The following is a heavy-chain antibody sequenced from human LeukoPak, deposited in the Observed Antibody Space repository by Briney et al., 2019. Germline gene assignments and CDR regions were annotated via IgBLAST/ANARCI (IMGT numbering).Heavy chain of an antibody. CDR2: IYYSGST. Sequence: SQTLSLTCTVSGGSISSGGYYWSWIRQHPGKGLEWIGYIYYSGSTYYNPSLKSRVTISVDTSKNQFSLKLSSVTAADTAVYYCARRGDSSGYYYRTQAAEFDYWGQGTLVTVSS. CDR3: ARRGDSSGYYYRTQAAEFDY. J-gene: IGHJ4*02. CDR1: GGSISSGGYY. D-gene: IGHD3-22*01. V-gene: IGHV4-31*03.